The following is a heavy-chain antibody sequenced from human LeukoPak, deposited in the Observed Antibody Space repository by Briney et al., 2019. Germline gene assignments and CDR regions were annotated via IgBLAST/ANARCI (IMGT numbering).Heavy chain of an antibody. CDR2: IYYSGST. V-gene: IGHV4-59*01. D-gene: IGHD6-13*01. J-gene: IGHJ4*02. CDR1: GGSISSYY. Sequence: PSETLSLTCTVSGGSISSYYWSWIRQPPGKGLEWIGYIYYSGSTNYNPSLKSRVTISVDASKNQFSLKLSSVTAADTAVYYCARAYSSSWFDYWGQGTLVTVSS. CDR3: ARAYSSSWFDY.